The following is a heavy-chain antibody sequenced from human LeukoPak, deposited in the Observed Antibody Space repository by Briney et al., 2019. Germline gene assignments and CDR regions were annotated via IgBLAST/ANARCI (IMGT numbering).Heavy chain of an antibody. CDR2: IRYDGSNK. CDR1: VFTFSSYG. J-gene: IGHJ5*02. D-gene: IGHD3-3*01. V-gene: IGHV3-30*02. Sequence: GGSLRLSCAASVFTFSSYGMHWVRQAPGKGLEWVAFIRYDGSNKYYADSVKGRFTISRDNSKNTLYLQMNSLRAEDTAVYYCAKAASSVGYDFWSGYRMSWFDPWGQGTLVTVSS. CDR3: AKAASSVGYDFWSGYRMSWFDP.